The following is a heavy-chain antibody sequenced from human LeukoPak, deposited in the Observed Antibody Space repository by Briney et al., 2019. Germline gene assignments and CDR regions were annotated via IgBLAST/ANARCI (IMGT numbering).Heavy chain of an antibody. V-gene: IGHV4-59*01. J-gene: IGHJ2*01. Sequence: PSETLSLTCTVSGGSISSYYWSWLRQPPGKGLEWIGYIYYSGSTNYNPSLMSRVTISGDPSKNQFSLKLTSVTAADTAVYYCARGGHFTNGWYWYFDLWGRGTLVTVSS. D-gene: IGHD2-8*01. CDR1: GGSISSYY. CDR3: ARGGHFTNGWYWYFDL. CDR2: IYYSGST.